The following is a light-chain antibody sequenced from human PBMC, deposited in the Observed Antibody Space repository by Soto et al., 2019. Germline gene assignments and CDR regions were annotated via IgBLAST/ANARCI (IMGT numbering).Light chain of an antibody. CDR3: LRHDLYPWT. Sequence: DIQMTQSPSAMSASVGDRVNITCRASQGISNYLAWFQLKPGKVPKRLMYAASTLQSGVPSRFSGSGSGTEFTLTISSLQPEDFATYYCLRHDLYPWTFVQGTKVEFK. CDR2: AAS. CDR1: QGISNY. J-gene: IGKJ1*01. V-gene: IGKV1-17*03.